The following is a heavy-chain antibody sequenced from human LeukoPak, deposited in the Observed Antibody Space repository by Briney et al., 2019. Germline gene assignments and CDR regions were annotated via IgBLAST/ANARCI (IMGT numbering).Heavy chain of an antibody. CDR2: INHSGST. J-gene: IGHJ4*02. V-gene: IGHV4-34*01. CDR1: GGSISTYY. Sequence: SETLSLTCTVSGGSISTYYWSWIRQPLGKGLEWIGGINHSGSTNYNPSLKSRVTISVDTSKNQFSLKLSSVTAADTAVYYCARQIPGARGTVRTVRGFDYWGQGTLVTVSS. D-gene: IGHD3-10*01. CDR3: ARQIPGARGTVRTVRGFDY.